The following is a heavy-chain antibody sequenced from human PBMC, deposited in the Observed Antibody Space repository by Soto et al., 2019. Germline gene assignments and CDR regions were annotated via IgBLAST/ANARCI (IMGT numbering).Heavy chain of an antibody. J-gene: IGHJ4*02. CDR3: ARHEASEYSSSVTSYYFDY. CDR1: GGSISSSSYY. CDR2: IYYSGST. V-gene: IGHV4-39*01. Sequence: SETLSLTCTVSGGSISSSSYYWGWIRQPPGKGLEWIGSIYYSGSTYYNPSLKSRVTISVDTSKNQFSLKLSSVTAADTAVYYCARHEASEYSSSVTSYYFDYWGQGTLVTVSS. D-gene: IGHD6-6*01.